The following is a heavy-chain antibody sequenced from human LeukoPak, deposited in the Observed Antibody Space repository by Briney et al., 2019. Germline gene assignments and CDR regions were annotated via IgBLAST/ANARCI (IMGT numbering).Heavy chain of an antibody. V-gene: IGHV3-30*02. CDR3: AKDGIHSGYLDY. Sequence: PGGSLRLSCAASGFTFSSYSMNWVRQAPGKGLEWVAFIRYDGSNKYYADSVKGRFTISRDNSKNTLYLQMNSLRAEDTAVYYCAKDGIHSGYLDYWGQGTLVTVSS. CDR2: IRYDGSNK. CDR1: GFTFSSYS. J-gene: IGHJ4*02. D-gene: IGHD1-26*01.